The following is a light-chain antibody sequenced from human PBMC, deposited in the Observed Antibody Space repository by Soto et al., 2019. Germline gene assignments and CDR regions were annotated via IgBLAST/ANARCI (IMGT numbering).Light chain of an antibody. CDR3: RPYCPSPYT. CDR2: GAS. J-gene: IGKJ2*01. Sequence: EIVLTQSPGGLSLSPGERATLSCRASQSVSSSYLASYQQTHGQALRLLIYGASSRATDIPDRFSGSGSETDFTLTISRLEPEEFAVYYCRPYCPSPYTFGQGTKLEIK. V-gene: IGKV3-20*01. CDR1: QSVSSSY.